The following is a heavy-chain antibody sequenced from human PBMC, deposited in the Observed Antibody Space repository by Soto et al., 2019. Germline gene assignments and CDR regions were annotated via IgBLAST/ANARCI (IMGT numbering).Heavy chain of an antibody. Sequence: QVQLQESGPGLVKPSETLSLTCTVSGDSVSSSYYYWGWIRQPPGKGLEWIGSIFYSGSTYYNPSLQSRVTISVDTSKNQFSLKLSSVTAADAAVYYCVRRGSSRQIYHYGMDVWGPGTTVTVSS. J-gene: IGHJ6*02. CDR3: VRRGSSRQIYHYGMDV. CDR2: IFYSGST. V-gene: IGHV4-39*01. CDR1: GDSVSSSYYY. D-gene: IGHD6-13*01.